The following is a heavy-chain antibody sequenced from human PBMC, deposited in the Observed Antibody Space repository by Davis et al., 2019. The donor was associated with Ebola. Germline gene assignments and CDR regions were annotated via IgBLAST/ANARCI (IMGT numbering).Heavy chain of an antibody. J-gene: IGHJ3*02. Sequence: GESLKISCAASGFTFRSYAMSWVRQAPTKGLEWVSAISGSGGSTYYADSVKGRFTISRDNSKNTLYLQMNNLRAEDTAVYYCAKDLKGAAVATYAAFDIWGQGTMVTVSS. CDR3: AKDLKGAAVATYAAFDI. D-gene: IGHD6-19*01. V-gene: IGHV3-23*01. CDR1: GFTFRSYA. CDR2: ISGSGGST.